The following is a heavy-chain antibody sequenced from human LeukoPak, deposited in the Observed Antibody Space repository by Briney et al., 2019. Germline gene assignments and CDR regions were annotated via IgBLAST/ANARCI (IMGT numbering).Heavy chain of an antibody. J-gene: IGHJ6*02. Sequence: GGSLRLSCAASGFTFSDYIINWVRQAPGKGLEWISYISSSGGTIYYADSVKGRFTISRDNSKNTLYLQMNSLRAEDTAVYYCAKEMATIRWHYYGMDVWGQGTTVTVSS. CDR1: GFTFSDYI. V-gene: IGHV3-48*01. CDR2: ISSSGGTI. CDR3: AKEMATIRWHYYGMDV. D-gene: IGHD5-24*01.